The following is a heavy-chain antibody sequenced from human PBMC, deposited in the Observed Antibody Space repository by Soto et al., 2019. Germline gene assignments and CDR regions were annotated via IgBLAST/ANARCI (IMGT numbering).Heavy chain of an antibody. Sequence: QLQLQESGPGLVKPSETLSLTCTVSGGSISSSSYYWGWIRQPPGKGLEWIGSIYYSGSTYYNPSLKSRVTISVDTSKNQFSLKLSSVTAADTAVYYCASPKIAFYNWFDPWGQGTLVRLL. D-gene: IGHD3-3*02. V-gene: IGHV4-39*01. CDR2: IYYSGST. CDR1: GGSISSSSYY. CDR3: ASPKIAFYNWFDP. J-gene: IGHJ5*02.